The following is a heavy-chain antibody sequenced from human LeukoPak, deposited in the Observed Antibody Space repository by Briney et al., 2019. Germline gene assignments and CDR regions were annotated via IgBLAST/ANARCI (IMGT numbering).Heavy chain of an antibody. CDR1: GFTFSSYA. J-gene: IGHJ4*02. CDR3: ARDLDYDSSGLDY. D-gene: IGHD3-22*01. CDR2: ISYDGSNK. V-gene: IGHV3-30-3*01. Sequence: GRSLRLSCAASGFTFSSYAMHWVRQAPGKGLEWVAVISYDGSNKYYADSVKGRFTISRDNSKNTLYLQMNSLRAEDTAVYYCARDLDYDSSGLDYWGQGTLATVSS.